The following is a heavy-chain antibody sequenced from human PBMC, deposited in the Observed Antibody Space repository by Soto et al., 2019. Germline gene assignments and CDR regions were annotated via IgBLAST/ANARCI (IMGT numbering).Heavy chain of an antibody. CDR2: IYYSGST. Sequence: QVQLQEAGPGLVKPSQTLSLTCTVSGGSISSGDYYWSWIRQPPGKGLEWIGYIYYSGSTYYNPYLKSRVTVSVDTSKTQFPLKLSSVTAAGTAVYYCASGKSSPYFDYWGQGTLVTVSS. CDR3: ASGKSSPYFDY. CDR1: GGSISSGDYY. D-gene: IGHD2-15*01. V-gene: IGHV4-30-4*01. J-gene: IGHJ4*02.